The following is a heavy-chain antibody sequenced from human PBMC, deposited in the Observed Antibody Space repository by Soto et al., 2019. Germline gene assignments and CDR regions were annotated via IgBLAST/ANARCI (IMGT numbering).Heavy chain of an antibody. CDR3: AKDINSSSWYSVHWFDP. V-gene: IGHV3-9*01. CDR2: ISWNSGSI. D-gene: IGHD6-13*01. J-gene: IGHJ5*02. Sequence: GGSLRLSCAASGFTFDDYAMHWVRQAPGKGLEWVSGISWNSGSIGYADSVKGRFTISRDNAKNSLYLQMNSLRAEDTALYYCAKDINSSSWYSVHWFDPWGQGTLVTVSS. CDR1: GFTFDDYA.